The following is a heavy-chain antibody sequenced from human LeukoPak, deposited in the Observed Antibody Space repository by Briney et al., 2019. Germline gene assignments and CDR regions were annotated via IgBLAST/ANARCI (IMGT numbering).Heavy chain of an antibody. CDR1: GFTFSSYA. CDR2: ISSNGGST. J-gene: IGHJ4*02. CDR3: AKRGHSSGWIDY. Sequence: GGSLRLSCAASGFTFSSYAMHWVRQAPGKGLEYVSAISSNGGSTYYANSVKGRFTISRDNSKNTLYLQMNSLRAEDTAVYYCAKRGHSSGWIDYWGQGTLVTVSS. D-gene: IGHD6-19*01. V-gene: IGHV3-64*01.